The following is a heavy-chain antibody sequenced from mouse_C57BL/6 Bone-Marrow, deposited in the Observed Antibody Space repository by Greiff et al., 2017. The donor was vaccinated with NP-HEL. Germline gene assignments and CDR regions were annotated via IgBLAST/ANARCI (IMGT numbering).Heavy chain of an antibody. CDR2: ISDGGSYT. V-gene: IGHV5-4*01. CDR3: ARDGPFYYGSSHWYFDV. J-gene: IGHJ1*03. Sequence: EVQGVESGGGLVKPGGSLKLSCAASGFTFSSYAMSWVRQTPEKRLEWVATISDGGSYTYYPDNVKGRFTISRDNAKNNLYLQMSQLKSEDTAMYYCARDGPFYYGSSHWYFDVWGTGTTVTVSS. CDR1: GFTFSSYA. D-gene: IGHD1-1*01.